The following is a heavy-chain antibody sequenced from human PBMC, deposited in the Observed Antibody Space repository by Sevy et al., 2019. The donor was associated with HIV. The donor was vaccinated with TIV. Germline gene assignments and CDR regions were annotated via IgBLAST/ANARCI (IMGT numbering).Heavy chain of an antibody. CDR1: GFTFDDYG. CDR2: INWSGGST. J-gene: IGHJ4*02. D-gene: IGHD6-13*01. CDR3: ARVIDSSSWAFDY. V-gene: IGHV3-20*04. Sequence: GGSLRLSCAASGFTFDDYGMSWVRQAPGKGLEWVSDINWSGGSTVYADSVKGRFTISRDNAKNSLYLQMNSLRAEETALYYCARVIDSSSWAFDYWGQGTLVTVSS.